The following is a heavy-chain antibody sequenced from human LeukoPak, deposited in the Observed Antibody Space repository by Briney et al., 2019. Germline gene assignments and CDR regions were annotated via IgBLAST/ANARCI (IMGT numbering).Heavy chain of an antibody. CDR1: GYSICSGYY. CDR3: ASPSTGIAAAGHGVFDY. Sequence: SETLSLTCAVSGYSICSGYYWGWIRQPPGKGLEWIGSIYHSGSTYYNPSLKSRVTISVDTSKNQFSLKLSSVTAADTPVYYCASPSTGIAAAGHGVFDYWGQGTLVTVSS. D-gene: IGHD6-13*01. V-gene: IGHV4-38-2*01. CDR2: IYHSGST. J-gene: IGHJ4*02.